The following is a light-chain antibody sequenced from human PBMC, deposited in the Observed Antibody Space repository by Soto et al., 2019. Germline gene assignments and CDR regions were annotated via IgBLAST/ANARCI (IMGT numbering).Light chain of an antibody. CDR2: GAS. J-gene: IGKJ1*01. Sequence: DIQMTQSPSALSASVDDTVTITCRASQNINIYLNWYQQNPGKAPKLLISGASSLQSGVPPRISGSGYGTDCSLTISILQPEDVATYYCQQSFCTTWTFVQGTRV. V-gene: IGKV1-39*01. CDR3: QQSFCTTWT. CDR1: QNINIY.